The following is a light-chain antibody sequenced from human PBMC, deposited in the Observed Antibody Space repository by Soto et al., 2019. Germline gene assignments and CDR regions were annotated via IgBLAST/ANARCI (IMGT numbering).Light chain of an antibody. V-gene: IGLV2-8*01. Sequence: QSALTQPPSASGSPGQSLTISCTGTSSDVGADNFVSWYQQHPGKAPKLVIYEVSKRPSGVPDRFSGSKSGNTASLTVSGLQAEDEADYYCASYACISFYVLGTGTKLTVL. J-gene: IGLJ1*01. CDR1: SSDVGADNF. CDR2: EVS. CDR3: ASYACISFYV.